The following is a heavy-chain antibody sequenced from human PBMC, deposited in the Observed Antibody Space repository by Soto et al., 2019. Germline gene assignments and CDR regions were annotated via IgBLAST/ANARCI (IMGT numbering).Heavy chain of an antibody. CDR3: AKVLTGYYYYFEY. D-gene: IGHD3-9*01. CDR2: VGGSGENT. V-gene: IGHV3-23*01. J-gene: IGHJ4*02. CDR1: GFTFRSYA. Sequence: PGGSLRLSCAASGFTFRSYAMIWVRQAPGKGLEWVSGVGGSGENTYYADSVKGRFTISRDNSKNTVYLQISSLRAEDTAVYYCAKVLTGYYYYFEYWGKGTLVTVSS.